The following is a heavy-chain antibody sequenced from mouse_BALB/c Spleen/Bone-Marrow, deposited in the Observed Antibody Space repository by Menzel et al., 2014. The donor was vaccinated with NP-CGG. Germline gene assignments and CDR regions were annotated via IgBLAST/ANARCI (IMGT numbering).Heavy chain of an antibody. CDR1: GYAFTDYL. D-gene: IGHD2-3*01. CDR2: INPGSGST. CDR3: ARYDGYLDY. Sequence: VQLQQSGAELVRPGTSVKVSCKASGYAFTDYLMEWLKQRPGQGLEWIGVINPGSGSTNYNEKFKDKATLTADTSSNTAYMQLSSLTSDDSAVHFCARYDGYLDYWGQGTTLTVSS. J-gene: IGHJ2*01. V-gene: IGHV1-54*01.